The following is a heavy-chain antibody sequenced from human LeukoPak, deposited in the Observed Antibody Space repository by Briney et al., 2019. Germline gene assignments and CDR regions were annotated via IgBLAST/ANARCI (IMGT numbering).Heavy chain of an antibody. CDR1: GDNVSSNSAA. J-gene: IGHJ4*02. CDR2: TYYRSKWYN. V-gene: IGHV6-1*01. CDR3: ARGYGYGFDY. Sequence: SQTLALTCAISGDNVSSNSAAWNWIRQSPSRGLEWLGRTYYRSKWYNDYAVSVKSRITVNPDTSKNQFSLQLNSVTPEDTAVYHCARGYGYGFDYWGQGTLVTVSS. D-gene: IGHD5-18*01.